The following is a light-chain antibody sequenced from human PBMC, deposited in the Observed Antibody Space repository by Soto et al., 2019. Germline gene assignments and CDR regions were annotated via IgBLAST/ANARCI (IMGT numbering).Light chain of an antibody. CDR2: GAS. Sequence: EIVLTQSPGTLSLSPGERATLSCRASQSVSSSYLAWYQQKPGQAPRLLIYGASSRATGIPDRFSGSGSGTDFTLTISRLEPEVFAVYYCHQHGSSPFTFGPGTKVDIK. CDR3: HQHGSSPFT. V-gene: IGKV3-20*01. CDR1: QSVSSSY. J-gene: IGKJ3*01.